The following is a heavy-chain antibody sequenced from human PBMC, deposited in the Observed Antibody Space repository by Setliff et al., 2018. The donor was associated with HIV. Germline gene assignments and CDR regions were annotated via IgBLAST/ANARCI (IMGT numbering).Heavy chain of an antibody. V-gene: IGHV1-8*02. CDR1: GYTFTNYD. Sequence: GASVKVSCKASGYTFTNYDINWVRQAPGQGLEWMGWMNPNSGNTGYAQKFQGRVTMARNTSIRTAYMELSSLRSEDTAVYYCARGHLDYNFWDEVLGNWFDPWGQGTLVT. CDR3: ARGHLDYNFWDEVLGNWFDP. D-gene: IGHD3-3*01. J-gene: IGHJ5*02. CDR2: MNPNSGNT.